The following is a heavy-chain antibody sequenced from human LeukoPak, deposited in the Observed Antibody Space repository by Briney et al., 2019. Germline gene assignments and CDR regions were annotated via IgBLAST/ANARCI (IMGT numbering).Heavy chain of an antibody. D-gene: IGHD5/OR15-5a*01. CDR3: AAVLSPYYGMDV. CDR1: GFTVSSNY. CDR2: IYSGGST. Sequence: GGSLRLSCAASGFTVSSNYMSWVRQAPGKGLEWVSVIYSGGSTYYADSVKGRFTISRDNSKNTLYLQMNSLRAEDTAVYYCAAVLSPYYGMDVWGQGTTVTVSS. V-gene: IGHV3-53*01. J-gene: IGHJ6*02.